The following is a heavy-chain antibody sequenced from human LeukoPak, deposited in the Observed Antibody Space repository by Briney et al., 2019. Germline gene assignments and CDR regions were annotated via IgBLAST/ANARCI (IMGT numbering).Heavy chain of an antibody. CDR3: ARGIADDYYYYYYMDV. CDR1: GGTFIMYA. Sequence: SVTVSCKPSGGTFIMYAISWVRQAPGQGLEWVGGIMPIFGTANYAEKFQGRVTISTDESTSTAYMELSSLRSEDTGVYYCARGIADDYYYYYYMDVWGKGTTVTVSS. J-gene: IGHJ6*03. CDR2: IMPIFGTA. D-gene: IGHD6-13*01. V-gene: IGHV1-69*05.